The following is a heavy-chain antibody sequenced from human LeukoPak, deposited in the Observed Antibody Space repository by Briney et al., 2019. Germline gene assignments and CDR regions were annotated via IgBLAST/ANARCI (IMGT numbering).Heavy chain of an antibody. CDR2: VSSNGAKT. CDR1: GFTFSSYA. V-gene: IGHV3-23*01. CDR3: ARGGGLDV. Sequence: PGGSLRLSCAASGFTFSSYAITWVRQAPGKGLEWVSAVSSNGAKTYYADSVKGRFTISRDNYKNMVFLQMNSLRAEDTAVYFCARGGGLDVWGQGATVTVSS. D-gene: IGHD3-16*01. J-gene: IGHJ6*02.